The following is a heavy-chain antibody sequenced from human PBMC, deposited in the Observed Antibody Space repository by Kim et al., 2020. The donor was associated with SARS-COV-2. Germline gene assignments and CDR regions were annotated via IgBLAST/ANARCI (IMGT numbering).Heavy chain of an antibody. CDR1: GYTFTSYG. D-gene: IGHD3-22*01. CDR2: ISAYNGNT. V-gene: IGHV1-18*01. Sequence: ASVKVSCKASGYTFTSYGISWVRQAPGQGLEWMGWISAYNGNTNYAQKLQGRVTMTTDTSTSTAYMELRSLRSDDTAVYYCAREGLGGYYYSDAFDIWGQGTMVTVSS. CDR3: AREGLGGYYYSDAFDI. J-gene: IGHJ3*02.